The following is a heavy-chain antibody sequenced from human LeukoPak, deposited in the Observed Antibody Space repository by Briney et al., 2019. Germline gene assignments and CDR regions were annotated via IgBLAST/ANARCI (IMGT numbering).Heavy chain of an antibody. V-gene: IGHV4-34*01. D-gene: IGHD5-18*01. J-gene: IGHJ4*02. CDR1: GGSFSGYY. CDR2: INHSGST. Sequence: SETLSLTCAVYGGSFSGYYWSWLRQPPGKGLEWIGEINHSGSTNYNPSLKSRVTISVDTSKNQFSLKLSSVTAADTAVYYCAGVFHVDTTFDYWGQGTLVTVSS. CDR3: AGVFHVDTTFDY.